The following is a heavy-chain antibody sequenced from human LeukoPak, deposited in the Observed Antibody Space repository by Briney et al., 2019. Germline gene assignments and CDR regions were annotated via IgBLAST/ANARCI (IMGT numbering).Heavy chain of an antibody. J-gene: IGHJ4*02. CDR1: GGTFSSYA. V-gene: IGHV1-69*06. CDR2: IIPIFGTA. Sequence: SVKVSCKASGGTFSSYAISWVRQAPGQGLEWMGGIIPIFGTANYAQKFQGRVTITADKSTSTAYMELSSLRSEDTAVYCCARQEDSSGYYRLDYWGQGTLVTVSS. D-gene: IGHD3-22*01. CDR3: ARQEDSSGYYRLDY.